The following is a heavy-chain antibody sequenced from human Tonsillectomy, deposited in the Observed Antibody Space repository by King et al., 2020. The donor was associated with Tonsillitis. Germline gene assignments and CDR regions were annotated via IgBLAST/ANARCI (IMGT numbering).Heavy chain of an antibody. CDR2: ISYDGSNK. Sequence: HGQLVQSGGGVVQPGRSLRLSCAASGSTFSSYGMHWVRQAPGKGLEWVAVISYDGSNKYYADSVKGRFTISRDNSKNTLYLQMNSLRAEDTAVYYCAKDGSGSYSPPNLDYWGQGTLVTVSS. CDR3: AKDGSGSYSPPNLDY. CDR1: GSTFSSYG. J-gene: IGHJ4*02. V-gene: IGHV3-30*18. D-gene: IGHD1-26*01.